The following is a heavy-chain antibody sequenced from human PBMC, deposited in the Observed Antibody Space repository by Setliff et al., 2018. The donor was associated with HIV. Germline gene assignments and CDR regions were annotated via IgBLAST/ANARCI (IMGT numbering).Heavy chain of an antibody. CDR1: GGSFSGYY. CDR3: ARGQTTTTLSTLRGRAFDI. CDR2: INQSGIT. Sequence: SETLSLTCAVYGGSFSGYYWTWIRQCPGKGLEWIGEINQSGITNYNPSLKSRLTISVDTSKNQFSLRLTSVTAADTAIYFCARGQTTTTLSTLRGRAFDIWGQGTMGTVSS. D-gene: IGHD4-4*01. V-gene: IGHV4-34*01. J-gene: IGHJ3*02.